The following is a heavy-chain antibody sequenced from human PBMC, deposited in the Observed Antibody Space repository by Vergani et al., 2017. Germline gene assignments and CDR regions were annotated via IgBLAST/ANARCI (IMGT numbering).Heavy chain of an antibody. CDR2: IIPILGIA. CDR1: GGTFSSYT. V-gene: IGHV1-69*02. Sequence: VSCKASGGTFSSYTISWVRQAPGQGLEWMGRIIPILGIANYAQKFQGRVTITADKSTSTAYMELSSLRSEDTAVYYCARAAAGNYYYYGMDVWGQGTTVTVSS. CDR3: ARAAAGNYYYYGMDV. J-gene: IGHJ6*02. D-gene: IGHD6-13*01.